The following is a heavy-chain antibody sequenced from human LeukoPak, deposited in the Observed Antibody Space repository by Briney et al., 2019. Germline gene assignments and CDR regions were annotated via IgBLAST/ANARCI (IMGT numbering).Heavy chain of an antibody. D-gene: IGHD6-13*01. CDR2: IYWDDTK. Sequence: SGPTLVKPTQTLTLTCTFSGFSLSTSGVGVGWIRQPPGKALEWLALIYWDDTKRYSPSLKSRLTVTKDTSKNQVVLTMTNMDPVGTATYYCANRRITAAGSYFDHWGQGTQVTVSS. CDR1: GFSLSTSGVG. CDR3: ANRRITAAGSYFDH. V-gene: IGHV2-5*02. J-gene: IGHJ4*02.